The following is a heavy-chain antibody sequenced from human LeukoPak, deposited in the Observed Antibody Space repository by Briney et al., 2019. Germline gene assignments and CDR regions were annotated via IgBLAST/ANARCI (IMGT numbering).Heavy chain of an antibody. V-gene: IGHV1-2*02. CDR3: ATNFKYCSSTSCYGAFDI. Sequence: ASVKVSCKASGYTFIGYYIHWVRQAPGQGLEWMGWITPNSGGTNYAQKFQGRVTMTEDTSTDTAYMELSSLRSEDTAVYYCATNFKYCSSTSCYGAFDIWGQGTMVTVSS. D-gene: IGHD2-2*01. CDR1: GYTFIGYY. CDR2: ITPNSGGT. J-gene: IGHJ3*02.